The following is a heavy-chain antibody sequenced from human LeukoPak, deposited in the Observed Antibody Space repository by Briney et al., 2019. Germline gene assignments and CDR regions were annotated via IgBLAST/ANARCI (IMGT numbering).Heavy chain of an antibody. CDR3: AKQMTTVTTYDSFDY. V-gene: IGHV3-23*01. Sequence: GGSLRLSCTASGLSLNSYAMSWVRQAPGKGLEWVSAISGSGGSTYYADSVKGRFTISRDNSKNTLYLQMNSLRAEDTAVYYCAKQMTTVTTYDSFDYWGQGTLVTVSS. J-gene: IGHJ4*02. CDR1: GLSLNSYA. CDR2: ISGSGGST. D-gene: IGHD4-17*01.